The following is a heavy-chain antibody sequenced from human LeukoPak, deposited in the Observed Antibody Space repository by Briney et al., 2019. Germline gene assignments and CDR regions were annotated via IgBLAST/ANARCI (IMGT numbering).Heavy chain of an antibody. Sequence: SETLSLTCSVSGGSISNYYWSWIRQPPGKGLEWVGYIHYSGSTNYNPSLKSRVTISVDTSKNPFSLKLTSVTAADTAVYYCARVDDTSGYFYKFDYWGQGTLVTVSS. J-gene: IGHJ4*02. CDR2: IHYSGST. D-gene: IGHD3-22*01. CDR1: GGSISNYY. CDR3: ARVDDTSGYFYKFDY. V-gene: IGHV4-59*01.